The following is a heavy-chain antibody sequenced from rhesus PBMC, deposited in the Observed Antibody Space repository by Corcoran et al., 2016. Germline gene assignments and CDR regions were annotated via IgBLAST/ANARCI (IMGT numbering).Heavy chain of an antibody. V-gene: IGHV1-111*02. Sequence: EVQLVQSGAEVKKPGASVKISCKASGYTFTELSMHWVRQAPGKGLEWMGRVEPEDGEADYAQKFHDRVTITAETSTDTAYMELSSLRSEDTAVYYCASGDWLLSFDYWGQGVLVTVSS. CDR1: GYTFTELS. D-gene: IGHD3-3*01. CDR2: VEPEDGEA. J-gene: IGHJ4*01. CDR3: ASGDWLLSFDY.